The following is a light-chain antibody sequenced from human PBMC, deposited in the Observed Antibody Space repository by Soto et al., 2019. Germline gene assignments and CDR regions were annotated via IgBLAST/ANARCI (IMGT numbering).Light chain of an antibody. CDR1: SGSIASNY. CDR2: EDN. CDR3: QSYDSSNHVV. V-gene: IGLV6-57*03. Sequence: NFMLTQPHSVSESPGKTVTISCTRSSGSIASNYVQWYQQRPGSAPTTVIYEDNQRPSGVPDRFSGSIDSSSNSASLTISGLKTEYEADYYSQSYDSSNHVVFGGGTKLTVL. J-gene: IGLJ2*01.